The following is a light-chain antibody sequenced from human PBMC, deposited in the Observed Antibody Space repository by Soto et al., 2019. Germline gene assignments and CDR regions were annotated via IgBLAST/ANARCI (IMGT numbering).Light chain of an antibody. CDR1: QSISSW. CDR3: QQYESYWT. CDR2: KAS. V-gene: IGKV1-5*03. Sequence: DIQMTQSPSTLSASVGDRVTITCRASQSISSWLAWYQQKPGKAPKLPIYKASSLESGVPSRFSGSGSGTEFTLTISSLQPDDFATYYCQQYESYWTFGQGTKVEIK. J-gene: IGKJ1*01.